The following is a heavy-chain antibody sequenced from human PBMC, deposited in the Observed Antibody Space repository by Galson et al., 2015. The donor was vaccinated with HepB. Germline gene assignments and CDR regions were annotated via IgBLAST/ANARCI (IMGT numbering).Heavy chain of an antibody. J-gene: IGHJ3*02. Sequence: SLRLSCAASGFTFSSYAMHWVRQAPGKGLEWVAVISYDGSNKYYADSVKGRFTISRDNSKNTLYLQMNSLRAEDTAVYYCARDDGGSGILDYWGQWVPFDIWGQGTMVTVSS. CDR3: ARDDGGSGILDYWGQWVPFDI. D-gene: IGHD3-10*01. CDR1: GFTFSSYA. CDR2: ISYDGSNK. V-gene: IGHV3-30*04.